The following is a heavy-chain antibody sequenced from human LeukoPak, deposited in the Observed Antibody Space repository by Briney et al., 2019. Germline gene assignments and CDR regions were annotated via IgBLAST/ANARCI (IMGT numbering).Heavy chain of an antibody. V-gene: IGHV1-8*02. CDR1: GYTFTSYD. CDR2: MNPNSGNT. Sequence: GAPVKVSCKASGYTFTSYDINWVRQATGQGLEWMGWMNPNSGNTGYAQKLQGRVTMTTDTSTSTAYMELRSLRSDDTAVYYCARVNVLGSGQEPESWGQGTLVTVSS. D-gene: IGHD1-1*01. CDR3: ARVNVLGSGQEPES. J-gene: IGHJ5*02.